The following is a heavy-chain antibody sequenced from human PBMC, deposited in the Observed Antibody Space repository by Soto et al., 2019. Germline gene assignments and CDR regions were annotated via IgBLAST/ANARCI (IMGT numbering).Heavy chain of an antibody. CDR2: IYYSGST. J-gene: IGHJ6*03. Sequence: SETLSLTCTVSGGSISSYYWSWIRQPPGKGLEWIGYIYYSGSTNYNPSLKSRVTISVDTSKNQFSLKLSSVTAADTAVYYCARTHHYYYYMDVWGKGTTVTVSS. V-gene: IGHV4-59*01. CDR1: GGSISSYY. CDR3: ARTHHYYYYMDV.